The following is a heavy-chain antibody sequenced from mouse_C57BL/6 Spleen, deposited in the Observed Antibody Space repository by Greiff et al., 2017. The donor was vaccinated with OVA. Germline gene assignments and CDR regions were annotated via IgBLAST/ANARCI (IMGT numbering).Heavy chain of an antibody. J-gene: IGHJ4*01. V-gene: IGHV5-4*01. CDR2: ISDGGSYT. CDR1: GFTFSSYA. CDR3: AREWDY. Sequence: EVQLVESGGGLVKPGGSLKLSCAASGFTFSSYAMSWVRQTPEKRLEWVATISDGGSYTYYPDNVKGRFTISRDNAKNNLYLQMSHLKSEDTAMYYCAREWDYWGQGTSVTVSS.